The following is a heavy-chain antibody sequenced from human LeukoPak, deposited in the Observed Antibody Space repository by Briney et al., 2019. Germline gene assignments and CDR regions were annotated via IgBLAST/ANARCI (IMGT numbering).Heavy chain of an antibody. CDR2: IYYSGST. CDR3: ARVHLGPLVVPAASNWFDP. Sequence: SETLSLTCTVSGGSISSSSYYWGWIRQPPGKGLEWIGSIYYSGSTYYNPSLKSRVTISVDTSKNQFSLKLSSVTAADTAVYYCARVHLGPLVVPAASNWFDPWGQGTLVTVSS. V-gene: IGHV4-39*07. J-gene: IGHJ5*02. CDR1: GGSISSSSYY. D-gene: IGHD2-2*01.